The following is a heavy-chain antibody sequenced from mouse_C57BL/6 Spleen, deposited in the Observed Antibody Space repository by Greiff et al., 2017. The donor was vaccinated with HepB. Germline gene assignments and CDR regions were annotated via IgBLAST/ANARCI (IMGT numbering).Heavy chain of an antibody. CDR1: GYTFTSYW. Sequence: QVQLQQPGTELVKPGASVKLSCKASGYTFTSYWMHWVKQRPGQGLEWIGNINPSNGGTNYNEKFKSKATLTVDKSSSTAYMQLSSLTSEDSAVYYCAREGLGRRDWYFDVWGTGTTVTVSS. CDR2: INPSNGGT. CDR3: AREGLGRRDWYFDV. V-gene: IGHV1-53*01. D-gene: IGHD4-1*01. J-gene: IGHJ1*03.